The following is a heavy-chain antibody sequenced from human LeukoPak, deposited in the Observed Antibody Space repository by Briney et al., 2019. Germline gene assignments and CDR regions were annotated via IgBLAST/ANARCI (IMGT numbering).Heavy chain of an antibody. CDR1: GGSISSSSYY. Sequence: SETLSLTCTVSGGSISSSSYYWGWIRQPPGKGLEWIGRIYTSGSTNYNPSLKSRVTMSVDTSKNQFSLKLSSVTAADTAVYYCARDAYYYGSGSYYLDYWGQGTLVTVSS. CDR3: ARDAYYYGSGSYYLDY. D-gene: IGHD3-10*01. CDR2: IYTSGST. V-gene: IGHV4-39*07. J-gene: IGHJ4*02.